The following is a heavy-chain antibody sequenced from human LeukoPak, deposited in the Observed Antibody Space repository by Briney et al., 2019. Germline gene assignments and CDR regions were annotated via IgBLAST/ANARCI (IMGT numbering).Heavy chain of an antibody. D-gene: IGHD6-19*01. V-gene: IGHV3-30*18. J-gene: IGHJ4*02. CDR2: ISYDGSNK. Sequence: PGGSLRLSCAASGFTFSSYGMHWVRQAPGKGLERVAVISYDGSNKYYADSVKGRFTISRDNSKNTLYLQMNSLRAEDTAVYYCAKVEDSSGWVDYWGQGTLVTVSS. CDR1: GFTFSSYG. CDR3: AKVEDSSGWVDY.